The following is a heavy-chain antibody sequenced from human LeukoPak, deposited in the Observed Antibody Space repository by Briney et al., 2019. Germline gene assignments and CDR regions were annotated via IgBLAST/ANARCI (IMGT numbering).Heavy chain of an antibody. CDR3: ARGPNYDILTGYLDY. J-gene: IGHJ4*02. CDR1: GFTFDDYG. Sequence: GGSLRLSCAASGFTFDDYGMSWVRQAPGKGLEWVSGINWNGGSTGYADSVKGRFTISRDNSKNTLYLQMNSLRAEDTAVYYCARGPNYDILTGYLDYWGQGTLVTVSS. D-gene: IGHD3-9*01. V-gene: IGHV3-20*04. CDR2: INWNGGST.